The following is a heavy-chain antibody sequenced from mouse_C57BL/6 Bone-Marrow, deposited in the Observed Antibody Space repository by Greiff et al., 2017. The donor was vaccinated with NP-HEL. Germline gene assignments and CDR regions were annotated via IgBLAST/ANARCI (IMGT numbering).Heavy chain of an antibody. CDR3: ARDTTVVLHWYFDV. CDR2: ISYDGSN. Sequence: VQLQQSGPGLVKPSQSLSLTCSVTGYSITSGYYWNWIRQFPGNKLEWMGYISYDGSNNYNPSLKNRISITRDTSKNQFFLKLNSVTTEDTATYYCARDTTVVLHWYFDVWGTGTTVTVSS. D-gene: IGHD1-1*01. V-gene: IGHV3-6*01. CDR1: GYSITSGYY. J-gene: IGHJ1*03.